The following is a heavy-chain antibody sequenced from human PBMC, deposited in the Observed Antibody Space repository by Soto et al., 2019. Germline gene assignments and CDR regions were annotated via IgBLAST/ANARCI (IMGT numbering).Heavy chain of an antibody. D-gene: IGHD3-16*01. CDR3: ASPSSHGLGAFDI. CDR1: SGSISSSNW. J-gene: IGHJ3*02. V-gene: IGHV4-4*02. Sequence: QVQLQESGPGLVKPSGTLSLTCAVSSGSISSSNWWSWVRQPPGKGLEWIGEIYHSGSTNYNPSLKSRVTIAVDKSNIHFSLTLSSVTAADTAVYYCASPSSHGLGAFDIWGQGTMVTVSS. CDR2: IYHSGST.